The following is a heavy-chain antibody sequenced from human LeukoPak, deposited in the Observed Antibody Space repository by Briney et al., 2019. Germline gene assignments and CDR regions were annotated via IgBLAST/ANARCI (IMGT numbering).Heavy chain of an antibody. D-gene: IGHD2-8*01. V-gene: IGHV4-34*01. J-gene: IGHJ6*03. CDR2: INHSGST. CDR1: GGSFSGYY. CDR3: ARAEGTAPSVFYYYYMDV. Sequence: SETLSLTCAVYGGSFSGYYWSWIRQPPGKGLEWIGEINHSGSTNYNPSLESRVTISVDTSKNQFSLKLSSVTAADTAVYYCARAEGTAPSVFYYYYMDVWGKGTTVTVSS.